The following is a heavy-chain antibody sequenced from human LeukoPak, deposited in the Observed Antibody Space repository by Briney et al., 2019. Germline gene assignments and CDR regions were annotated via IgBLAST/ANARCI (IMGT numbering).Heavy chain of an antibody. D-gene: IGHD3-22*01. Sequence: GGSLRLSCAASGFTFSSYAMSWVRQAPGKGLEWVSAISGSGGSTYYADSVKGWFTISRDNSKNTLYLQMNSLRAEDTAVYYCAKVGPSYYYDSSGYQDYWGQGTLVTVSS. V-gene: IGHV3-23*01. CDR1: GFTFSSYA. CDR2: ISGSGGST. CDR3: AKVGPSYYYDSSGYQDY. J-gene: IGHJ4*02.